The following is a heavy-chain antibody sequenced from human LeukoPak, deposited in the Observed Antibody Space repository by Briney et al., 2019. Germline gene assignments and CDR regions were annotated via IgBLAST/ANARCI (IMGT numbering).Heavy chain of an antibody. V-gene: IGHV1-69*01. Sequence: SVKVSCKASGGTFSSYAISWVRQAPGQGLEWMGGIIPIFGTANYAQKFQGRVTITADESTSTAYMELSSLRSEDTAVYYCARVVVYGDYPSWFDPWGQGTLVTVSS. CDR2: IIPIFGTA. J-gene: IGHJ5*02. CDR3: ARVVVYGDYPSWFDP. CDR1: GGTFSSYA. D-gene: IGHD4-17*01.